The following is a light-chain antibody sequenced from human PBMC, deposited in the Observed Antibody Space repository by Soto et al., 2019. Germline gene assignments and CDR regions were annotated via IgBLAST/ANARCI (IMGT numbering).Light chain of an antibody. Sequence: IQMTRSPSALSASLGYRFTITFLASRSITSWLAWYQQKPGTAPKLLIYDASSLESGVPSRFSGSGSGTEFTLTISSLQPDDFATYYCQQYSTYTPRTFGQGTKVDIK. J-gene: IGKJ1*01. CDR3: QQYSTYTPRT. CDR2: DAS. CDR1: RSITSW. V-gene: IGKV1-5*01.